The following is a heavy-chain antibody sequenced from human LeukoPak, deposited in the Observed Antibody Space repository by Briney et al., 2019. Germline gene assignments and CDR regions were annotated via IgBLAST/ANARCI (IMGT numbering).Heavy chain of an antibody. CDR2: ISSSGSTI. J-gene: IGHJ6*03. CDR3: ARATPYYYYYMDV. V-gene: IGHV3-48*03. Sequence: GGSLRLSCAASGFTFSSYAMHWVRQAPGKGLEWVSYISSSGSTIYYADSVKGRFTISRDNAKNSLYLQMNSLRAEDTAVYYCARATPYYYYYMDVWGKGTTVTISS. CDR1: GFTFSSYA.